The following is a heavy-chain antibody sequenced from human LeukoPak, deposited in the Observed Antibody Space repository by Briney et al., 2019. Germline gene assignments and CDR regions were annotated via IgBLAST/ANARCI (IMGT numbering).Heavy chain of an antibody. CDR3: ARHADSSGYYYYFDY. Sequence: SETLSLTCTVSGGSISSYYWSWIRQPPGKGLEWIGYIYYRGSTNYNPSPKSRVTISVDTSKNQFSLKLSSVTAADTAVYYCARHADSSGYYYYFDYWGQGTLVTVSS. J-gene: IGHJ4*02. D-gene: IGHD3-22*01. V-gene: IGHV4-59*08. CDR2: IYYRGST. CDR1: GGSISSYY.